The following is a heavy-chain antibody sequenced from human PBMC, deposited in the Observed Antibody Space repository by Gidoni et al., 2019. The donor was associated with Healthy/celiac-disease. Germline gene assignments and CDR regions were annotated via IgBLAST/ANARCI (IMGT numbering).Heavy chain of an antibody. CDR3: AREGGYKNYYFDY. D-gene: IGHD5-12*01. J-gene: IGHJ4*02. V-gene: IGHV4-59*01. CDR1: GGSINSYY. CDR2: IYSSGST. Sequence: QVQLQESGPGLVKPSETLSLTCTVSGGSINSYYWTWIRQPPGKGLEWIGYIYSSGSTNYNPSLKSRVTISVDSSKNQFSLKLSSVTAADTAVYYCAREGGYKNYYFDYWGRGTLITVSS.